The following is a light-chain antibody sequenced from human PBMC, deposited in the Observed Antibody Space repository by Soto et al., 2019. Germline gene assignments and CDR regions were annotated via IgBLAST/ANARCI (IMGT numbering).Light chain of an antibody. Sequence: QSVLTQPASVSGSPGQSITISCTGTSSDVGSYNLVSWYQQHPGKAPKLMIYEVSKRPSGDSNRFSGSKSGNTASLTISGLQAEDEADYYCCSYAGSSTFVVFGGGTKVTVL. CDR2: EVS. J-gene: IGLJ2*01. V-gene: IGLV2-23*02. CDR1: SSDVGSYNL. CDR3: CSYAGSSTFVV.